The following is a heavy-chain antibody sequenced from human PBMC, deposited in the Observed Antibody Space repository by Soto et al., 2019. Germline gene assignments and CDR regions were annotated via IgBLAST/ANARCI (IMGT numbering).Heavy chain of an antibody. J-gene: IGHJ4*02. CDR2: INQDGSER. D-gene: IGHD3-16*01. Sequence: EVQLVESGGGLVQPGGSLRLACAASGFTFITHWMTWVRQPPGKGLEWVANINQDGSERYYVDSVRGRVTISRDNATISLYLQMNRLRAEDTAVYYCVCGGNFFVYWGQGTLVTVSP. V-gene: IGHV3-7*01. CDR3: VCGGNFFVY. CDR1: GFTFITHW.